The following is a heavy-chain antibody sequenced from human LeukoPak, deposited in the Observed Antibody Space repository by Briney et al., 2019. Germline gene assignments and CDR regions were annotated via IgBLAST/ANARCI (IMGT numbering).Heavy chain of an antibody. J-gene: IGHJ5*02. CDR3: ARDTSEGDYAWWFDP. D-gene: IGHD3-16*01. CDR2: INPRGTAT. CDR1: GYSFTSHY. V-gene: IGHV1-46*01. Sequence: ASVKVSCKASGYSFTSHYMHWVRQAPRQGLEWMGLINPRGTATRYAESFQGRLTLTRDLSTSTDYMELSSLRSDDTAVYFCARDTSEGDYAWWFDPWGQGTLVTVAS.